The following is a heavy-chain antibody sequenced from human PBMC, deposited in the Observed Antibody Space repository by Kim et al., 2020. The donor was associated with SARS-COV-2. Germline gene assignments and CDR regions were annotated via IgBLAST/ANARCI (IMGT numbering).Heavy chain of an antibody. CDR2: ISYDGSNK. CDR3: AKGRARAAAGINWVSYYYGMDV. CDR1: GFTFSSYG. Sequence: GGSLRLSCAASGFTFSSYGMHWVRQAPGKGLEWVVVISYDGSNKYYADSVKGRFTISRDNSKNTLYLQMNSLRAEDTAVYYCAKGRARAAAGINWVSYYYGMDVWGQGTTVTVSS. J-gene: IGHJ6*02. D-gene: IGHD6-13*01. V-gene: IGHV3-30*18.